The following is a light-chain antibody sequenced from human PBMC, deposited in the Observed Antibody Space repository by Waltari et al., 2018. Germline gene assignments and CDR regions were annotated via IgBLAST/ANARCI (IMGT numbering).Light chain of an antibody. V-gene: IGKV1-39*01. J-gene: IGKJ1*01. CDR2: AAS. CDR1: QSISSY. CDR3: QQSYSTWT. Sequence: DIQMTQSPSSLSASVGDRVTITCRASQSISSYLNWYQQKPAKAPKHLIYAASSLQSGVPSSFSGSGSETDFTLTISSLQPEDFATYYCQQSYSTWTFGQGTKVEIK.